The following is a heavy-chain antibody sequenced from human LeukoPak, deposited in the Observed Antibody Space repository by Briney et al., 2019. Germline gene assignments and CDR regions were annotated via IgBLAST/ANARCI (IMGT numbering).Heavy chain of an antibody. Sequence: PSETLSLTCTVSGGSISSYYWSWIRQPPGKGLEWIGYIYYSGSTNYNPSLKSRVTISVDTSKNQFSLKLSSVTAADTAVYYCASLTKYYDILTGYSKGEYFQHWGQGTLVTVSS. CDR2: IYYSGST. CDR1: GGSISSYY. J-gene: IGHJ1*01. D-gene: IGHD3-9*01. CDR3: ASLTKYYDILTGYSKGEYFQH. V-gene: IGHV4-59*01.